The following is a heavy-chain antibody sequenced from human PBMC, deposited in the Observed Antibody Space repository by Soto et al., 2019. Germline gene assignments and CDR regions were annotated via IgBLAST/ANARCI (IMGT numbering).Heavy chain of an antibody. CDR1: GGSFSGYY. Sequence: SETLSLTCAVYGGSFSGYYWSWIRQPPGKGLEWIGEINHSGSTNYNPSLKSRVTISVYTSKNQFSLKLSSVTAADTAVYYCARDPRGSYYAYYCDCPCKGNLVNVSS. CDR3: ARDPRGSYYAYYCDC. J-gene: IGHJ4*02. D-gene: IGHD1-26*01. V-gene: IGHV4-34*01. CDR2: INHSGST.